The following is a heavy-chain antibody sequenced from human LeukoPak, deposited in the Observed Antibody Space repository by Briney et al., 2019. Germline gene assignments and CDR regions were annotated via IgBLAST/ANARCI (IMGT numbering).Heavy chain of an antibody. Sequence: SETLSLTCTVSGGPISSYYWSWIRQPPGKGLEWIGYIYYSGSTNYNPSLKSRVTISVDTSKNQFSLKLSSVTAADTAVYYCARRGTAWVIDYWGQGTLVTVSS. V-gene: IGHV4-59*01. CDR2: IYYSGST. J-gene: IGHJ4*02. D-gene: IGHD2-21*02. CDR3: ARRGTAWVIDY. CDR1: GGPISSYY.